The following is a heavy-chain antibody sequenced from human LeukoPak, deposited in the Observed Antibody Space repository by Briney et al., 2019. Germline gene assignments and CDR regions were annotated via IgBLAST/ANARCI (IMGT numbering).Heavy chain of an antibody. J-gene: IGHJ4*02. V-gene: IGHV3-33*06. CDR1: GFTFSRYG. D-gene: IGHD3-10*01. CDR2: IWYDGSKE. Sequence: GGSLRLSCAPSGFTFSRYGMHWVRQAPGKGLEWVALIWYDGSKEAYADSVKGRFTISKDFSKNTLYLEMNSLTAEDTAVYYCAKGHYYGSGSLDYWGQGTLVTVSS. CDR3: AKGHYYGSGSLDY.